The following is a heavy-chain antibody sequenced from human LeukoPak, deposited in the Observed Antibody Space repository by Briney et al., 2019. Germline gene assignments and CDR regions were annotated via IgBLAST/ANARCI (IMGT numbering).Heavy chain of an antibody. CDR1: GGSISSYY. Sequence: MTSETLSLTCTVSGGSISSYYWRWIRQPPGKGLEWIGYIYYSGSTNYNPSLKSRVTISVDTSKNQFSLKLSSVTAADTAVYYCARKRGYSYGYAFDIWGQGTMVTVSS. CDR2: IYYSGST. J-gene: IGHJ3*02. V-gene: IGHV4-59*08. CDR3: ARKRGYSYGYAFDI. D-gene: IGHD5-18*01.